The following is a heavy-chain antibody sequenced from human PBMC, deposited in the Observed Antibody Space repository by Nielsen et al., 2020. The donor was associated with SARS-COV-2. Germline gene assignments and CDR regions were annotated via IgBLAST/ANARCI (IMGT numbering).Heavy chain of an antibody. J-gene: IGHJ4*02. D-gene: IGHD3-3*01. Sequence: GGSLRLSCAASGFNVSSKYMNWVRQAPGKGLEWISVIYSGGSTYYADSVKGRFTISRDNSKNTLYLQMNSLRAEDTAVYYCAKDQAYDLLVDYWGQGTLVTVSS. V-gene: IGHV3-53*01. CDR3: AKDQAYDLLVDY. CDR2: IYSGGST. CDR1: GFNVSSKY.